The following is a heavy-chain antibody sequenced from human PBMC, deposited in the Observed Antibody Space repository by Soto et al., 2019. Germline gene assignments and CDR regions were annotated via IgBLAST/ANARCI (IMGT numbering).Heavy chain of an antibody. V-gene: IGHV4-59*01. CDR2: IYYSGST. D-gene: IGHD2-15*01. J-gene: IGHJ5*02. CDR1: GGSISSYY. CDR3: ARDRGGEYCSGGSCYEFRFDP. Sequence: SETLSLTCTVSGGSISSYYSSWIRQPPGKGLEWIGYIYYSGSTNYNPSLKSRVTISVDTSKNQFSLKLSSVTAADTAVYYCARDRGGEYCSGGSCYEFRFDPWGQGTLVTVSS.